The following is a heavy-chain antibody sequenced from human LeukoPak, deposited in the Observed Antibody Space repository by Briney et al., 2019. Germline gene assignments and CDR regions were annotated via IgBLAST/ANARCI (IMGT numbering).Heavy chain of an antibody. Sequence: ASVRVSCKASGYTFTGFFMHWLRQAPGQGPEWMGWINSNNGKAVYAQKFQGRVNMTRDTSISTTFLDLSGLRLDDTAIYYCARDLQGKSFAHWDQGSLVTVSS. J-gene: IGHJ4*02. D-gene: IGHD4-11*01. CDR2: INSNNGKA. V-gene: IGHV1-2*02. CDR1: GYTFTGFF. CDR3: ARDLQGKSFAH.